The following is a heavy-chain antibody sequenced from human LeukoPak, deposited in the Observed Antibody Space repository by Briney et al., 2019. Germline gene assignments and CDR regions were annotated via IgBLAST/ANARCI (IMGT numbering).Heavy chain of an antibody. J-gene: IGHJ4*02. V-gene: IGHV4-59*08. CDR3: ARRSRSSSTYYFDY. Sequence: PSETLSLTCTVSGGSISDSYWSWIRQPPGKGLDLVGYIYYTGSTNFNPSLKSRVTISVDTSKSQFSLKLSSVTVADTAVYYCARRSRSSSTYYFDYWGQGTLVTVSS. CDR1: GGSISDSY. CDR2: IYYTGST. D-gene: IGHD6-6*01.